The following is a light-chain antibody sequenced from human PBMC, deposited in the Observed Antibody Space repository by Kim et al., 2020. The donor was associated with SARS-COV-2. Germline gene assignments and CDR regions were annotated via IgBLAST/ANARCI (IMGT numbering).Light chain of an antibody. CDR1: HIGSKS. J-gene: IGLJ2*01. CDR2: YDS. Sequence: PGKTDMITCGGKHIGSKSVHWYQQKPGQAPVLVIYYDSDRPSGIPERFSGSNSGNTATLTISRVEAGDEADYYCQVWDSSSDHHVVFGGGTKLTVL. CDR3: QVWDSSSDHHVV. V-gene: IGLV3-21*04.